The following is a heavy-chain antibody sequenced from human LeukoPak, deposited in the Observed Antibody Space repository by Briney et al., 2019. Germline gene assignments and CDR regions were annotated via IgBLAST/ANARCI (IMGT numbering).Heavy chain of an antibody. CDR1: GFTFSSYS. J-gene: IGHJ4*02. V-gene: IGHV3-21*01. CDR3: ARDGGPENSSGWYPSDC. CDR2: ISSSSSYI. D-gene: IGHD6-19*01. Sequence: GGSLRLSCAASGFTFSSYSMNWVRQAPGKGLEWVSSISSSSSYIYYADSVKGRFTISRDNAKSSLYLQMNSLRAEDTAVYYCARDGGPENSSGWYPSDCWGQGTLVTVSS.